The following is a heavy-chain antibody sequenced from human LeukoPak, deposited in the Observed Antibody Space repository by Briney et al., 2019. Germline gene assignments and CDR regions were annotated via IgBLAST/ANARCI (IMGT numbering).Heavy chain of an antibody. J-gene: IGHJ6*02. CDR2: MKSRDSGGTT. CDR3: AWDWTYYFDMAV. CDR1: GFTFSDAW. Sequence: KPGGSLRLSCAASGFTFSDAWIDSVRQAPGRGMEWVGRMKSRDSGGTTDYAASVKGRFTISRDGLKKTLFLQMSRLPAEATAEYYCAWDWTYYFDMAVWGQGATFTASS. D-gene: IGHD3/OR15-3a*01. V-gene: IGHV3-15*01.